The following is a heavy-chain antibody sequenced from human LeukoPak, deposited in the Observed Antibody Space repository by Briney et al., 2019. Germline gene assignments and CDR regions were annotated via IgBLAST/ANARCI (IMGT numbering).Heavy chain of an antibody. V-gene: IGHV1-46*01. CDR3: ARDRGNVAYDY. CDR2: INPSGGST. D-gene: IGHD2-21*01. CDR1: GYTFTSYY. Sequence: GASVKVSCKASGYTFTSYYMHWVRQAPGQGLEWMGIINPSGGSTSYAQKFQGSVTMTRDMSTSTVYMELSSLRSEDTAVYYCARDRGNVAYDYWGQGTLVTVSS. J-gene: IGHJ4*02.